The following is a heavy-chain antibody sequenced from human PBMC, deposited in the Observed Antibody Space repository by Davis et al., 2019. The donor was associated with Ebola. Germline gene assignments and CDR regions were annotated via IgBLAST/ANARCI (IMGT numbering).Heavy chain of an antibody. V-gene: IGHV3-7*01. J-gene: IGHJ6*02. Sequence: PGGSLRLSCAASGFTFSSYWMSWVRQAPGKGLEWVANIKQDGSEKYYVDSVKGRFTISRDNAKNSLYLQMNSLRAEDTAVYYCARDPLLRFYGMDVWGQGTTVTVSS. CDR2: IKQDGSEK. D-gene: IGHD3-3*01. CDR3: ARDPLLRFYGMDV. CDR1: GFTFSSYW.